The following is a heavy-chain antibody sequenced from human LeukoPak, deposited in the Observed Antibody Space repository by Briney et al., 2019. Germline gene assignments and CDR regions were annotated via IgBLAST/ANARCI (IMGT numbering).Heavy chain of an antibody. J-gene: IGHJ4*02. CDR2: FDPEDGET. D-gene: IGHD3-10*01. V-gene: IGHV1-24*01. CDR3: ATDQMTYGSGSSTFDY. CDR1: GYTLTELS. Sequence: GASVKVSCKVSGYTLTELSMHGVRQAPGKGLEWMGGFDPEDGETIYAQKFQGRVTMTEDTSTDTAYMELSSLRSEDTAVYYCATDQMTYGSGSSTFDYWGQGTLVTVSS.